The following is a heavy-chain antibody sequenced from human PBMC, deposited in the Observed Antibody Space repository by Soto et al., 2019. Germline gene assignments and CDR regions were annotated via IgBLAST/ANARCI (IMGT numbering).Heavy chain of an antibody. CDR2: INPSGGST. J-gene: IGHJ6*02. CDR3: ARERGAWGYYYYGMDV. CDR1: GYTFTDYR. V-gene: IGHV1-46*01. D-gene: IGHD1-26*01. Sequence: ASVKVSCKASGYTFTDYRMHWLRQAPGQGLEWMGMINPSGGSTTYAQKFQGRVTMTRDTSTTTVYMELSSLRSEDTAVYYCARERGAWGYYYYGMDVWGPGTTVTVSS.